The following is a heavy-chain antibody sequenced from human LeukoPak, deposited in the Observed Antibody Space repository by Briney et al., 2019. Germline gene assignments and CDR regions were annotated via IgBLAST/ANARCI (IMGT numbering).Heavy chain of an antibody. V-gene: IGHV4-30-2*01. Sequence: SQTLSLTCTVSGGSISSGGYYWSWIRQPPGKGLEWIGYIYHSESTYYNPSLKSRVTISVDRSKNQFSLKLSSVTAADTAVYYCARHAHYYDSSGYGWEFQYYYYMDVWGKGTTVTVSS. D-gene: IGHD3-22*01. CDR1: GGSISSGGYY. CDR2: IYHSEST. J-gene: IGHJ6*03. CDR3: ARHAHYYDSSGYGWEFQYYYYMDV.